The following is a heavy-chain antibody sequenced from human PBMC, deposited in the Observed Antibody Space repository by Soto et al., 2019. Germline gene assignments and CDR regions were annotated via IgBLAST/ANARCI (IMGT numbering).Heavy chain of an antibody. Sequence: QVQLVESGGGVVQPGRSLRLSCAASGFTFSSYGMHWVRQAPGKGLEWVAFIWHDGGNKFYAESVKGRFTISRDNSKNTLYLQMTRLSAEDKAMYYCARDGDVNTGFGKDYWGQGTLVTVSS. CDR2: IWHDGGNK. CDR1: GFTFSSYG. J-gene: IGHJ4*02. D-gene: IGHD3-16*01. CDR3: ARDGDVNTGFGKDY. V-gene: IGHV3-33*01.